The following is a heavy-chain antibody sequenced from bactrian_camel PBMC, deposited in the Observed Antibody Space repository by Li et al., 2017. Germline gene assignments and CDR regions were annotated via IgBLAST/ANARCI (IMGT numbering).Heavy chain of an antibody. V-gene: IGHV3S35*01. CDR3: ATRDGAAYNY. J-gene: IGHJ4*01. CDR2: INSGGGST. CDR1: GFTFSTYP. Sequence: QLVESGGGSVQAGGSLRLSCVASGFTFSTYPMAWVRQRPGKGLEWVSYINSGGGSTFYADHVKGRFTISRDNAKNTVYLQMNSLRSEDTALYYCATRDGAAYNYWGQGTQVTVS. D-gene: IGHD1*01.